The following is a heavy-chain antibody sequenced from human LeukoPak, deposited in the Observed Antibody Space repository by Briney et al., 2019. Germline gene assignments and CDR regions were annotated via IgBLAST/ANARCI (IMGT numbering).Heavy chain of an antibody. V-gene: IGHV3-23*01. CDR3: VKAYYDILTGYFDY. CDR1: GFTFSSFA. J-gene: IGHJ4*02. CDR2: ISGSGGST. D-gene: IGHD3-9*01. Sequence: PGGSLRLSCAASGFTFSSFAMSWVRQAPGKGLEWVSTISGSGGSTNYADSVKGRFTFSRDNSKNTLYLQMNSLRAEDTAVYYCVKAYYDILTGYFDYWGQGTLVTVSS.